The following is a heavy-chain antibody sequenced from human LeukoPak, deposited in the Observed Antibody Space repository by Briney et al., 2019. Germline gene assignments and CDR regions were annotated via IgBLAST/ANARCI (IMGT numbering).Heavy chain of an antibody. V-gene: IGHV1-8*01. J-gene: IGHJ6*02. CDR2: MNPNSGNT. D-gene: IGHD2-2*01. Sequence: ASVTVSCKASGYTFTSYDINWVRQAPGQGLEWMGWMNPNSGNTVYAQKFQGRVTMTRNTSISTAYMELSSLRSEDTAVYYCARYIVVVPAAMGGGYYYYYGMDVWGQGTTVTVSS. CDR1: GYTFTSYD. CDR3: ARYIVVVPAAMGGGYYYYYGMDV.